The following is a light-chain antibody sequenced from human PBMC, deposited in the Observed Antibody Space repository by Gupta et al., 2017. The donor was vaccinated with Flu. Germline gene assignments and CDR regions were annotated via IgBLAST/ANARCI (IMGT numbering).Light chain of an antibody. V-gene: IGLV2-11*01. J-gene: IGLJ2*01. CDR1: SSAVGAYDY. Sequence: QSALPQHRSVSRSPGQSAAISCTGTSSAVGAYDYVSWYQQHTGQAPKHIIYDGNKRPSGVPYRFAGSKSGTTASLTISGLQAEDYYYDHCNSYGASNFFGGGTRLTVL. CDR2: DGN. CDR3: NSYGASNF.